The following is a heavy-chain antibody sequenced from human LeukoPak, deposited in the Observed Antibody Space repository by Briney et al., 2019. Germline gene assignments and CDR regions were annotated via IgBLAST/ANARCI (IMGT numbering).Heavy chain of an antibody. CDR3: AKDPEWFGEN. V-gene: IGHV3-74*01. CDR2: INTDGSST. D-gene: IGHD3-10*01. CDR1: GFIFSSYW. Sequence: PSGSPRLSCAASGFIFSSYWMYWVRHAPRKGLAWVSRINTDGSSTSYADSSKSRFTITRVDARNTLYLQMNSLRAEDTAVYYCAKDPEWFGENCGQGTLVTVSS. J-gene: IGHJ4*02.